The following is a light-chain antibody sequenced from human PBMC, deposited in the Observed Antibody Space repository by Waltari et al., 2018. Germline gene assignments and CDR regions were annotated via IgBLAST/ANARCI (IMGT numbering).Light chain of an antibody. V-gene: IGKV3-20*01. CDR3: QQYDSSPRT. CDR2: GTS. Sequence: EIVLTQSPGTLSLSPGERATLSCRASQSVTSTYLAWYQQKPGQAPRLLIYGTSSRATGIPDRFSGSGSGTDFTLTISRLEPEDFAVYYFQQYDSSPRTFGQGTKLEI. CDR1: QSVTSTY. J-gene: IGKJ2*01.